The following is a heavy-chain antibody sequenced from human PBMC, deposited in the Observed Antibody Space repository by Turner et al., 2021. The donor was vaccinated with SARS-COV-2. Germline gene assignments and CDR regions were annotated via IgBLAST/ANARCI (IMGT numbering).Heavy chain of an antibody. D-gene: IGHD3-10*01. Sequence: QVQLVESGGGVVQPGRSLRLSCAASGFTFSSYAMHWVRQAPGKGLEWVALISYDGSNKYCADSVKGRFTISRDNSKNTLYLQMNSLRVEDTAVYYCARDLGGFFDPWGQGTLVTVSS. CDR3: ARDLGGFFDP. J-gene: IGHJ5*02. CDR2: ISYDGSNK. V-gene: IGHV3-30*04. CDR1: GFTFSSYA.